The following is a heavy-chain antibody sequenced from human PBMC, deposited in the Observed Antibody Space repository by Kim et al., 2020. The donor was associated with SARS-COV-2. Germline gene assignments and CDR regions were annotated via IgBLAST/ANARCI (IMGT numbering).Heavy chain of an antibody. CDR1: GFTSLGFSGFG. V-gene: IGHV3-48*02. J-gene: IGHJ2*01. CDR3: ATQGWNQSFAF. CDR2: IGNSDSGGTI. D-gene: IGHD3-16*01. Sequence: GGSLRLSCVGSGFTSLGFSGFGMKWVRQAPGRGLEWVSFIGNSDSGGTIHDADSVKGRFTISRDNAKNTLYLEMNGLRDDDTAVYYCATQGWNQSFAFWG.